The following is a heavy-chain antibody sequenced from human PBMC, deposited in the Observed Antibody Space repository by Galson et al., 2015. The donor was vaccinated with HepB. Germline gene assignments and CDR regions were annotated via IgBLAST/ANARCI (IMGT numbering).Heavy chain of an antibody. Sequence: SLRLSCAASGFTFRNYGMHWVRQAPGKGLEWVAVISYDGDNKYYADSVKGRFTISRDNSKNTLYLQMNSLRADDTAVYYCAKGVSLYYDSSGPRDHFDYWGQGTLVTVSS. V-gene: IGHV3-30*18. CDR3: AKGVSLYYDSSGPRDHFDY. J-gene: IGHJ4*02. CDR1: GFTFRNYG. CDR2: ISYDGDNK. D-gene: IGHD3-22*01.